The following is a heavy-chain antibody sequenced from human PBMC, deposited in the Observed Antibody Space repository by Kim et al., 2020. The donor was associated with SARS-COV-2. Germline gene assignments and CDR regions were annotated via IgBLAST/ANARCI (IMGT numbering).Heavy chain of an antibody. V-gene: IGHV3-21*01. CDR2: ISSSSSNI. Sequence: GGSLRLSCAASGFTFSNYNMNWVRQTPGKGLEWVSSISSSSSNIYYADSVKGRFTISRDNAKNSLYLQMNSLRAEDTAMYYCAKRPYYYGMDVWGQGTTVTVSS. CDR3: AKRPYYYGMDV. CDR1: GFTFSNYN. J-gene: IGHJ6*02.